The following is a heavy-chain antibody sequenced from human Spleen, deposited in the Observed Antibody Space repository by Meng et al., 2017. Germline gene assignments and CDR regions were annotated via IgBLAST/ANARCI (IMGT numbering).Heavy chain of an antibody. V-gene: IGHV3-74*01. CDR1: GFTFSTYW. CDR2: IGPGGWPT. CDR3: AFPQRYSGTFGFDY. D-gene: IGHD1-26*01. Sequence: EVQLVESGGDLVQPGGSLRLSCSTSGFTFSTYWMHWVRQSPGEGPVWVSRIGPGGWPTDYADSVRGRFTISRDNAKDTLYLQMNSLRAGDTAVYYCAFPQRYSGTFGFDYWGQGTLVTVSS. J-gene: IGHJ4*02.